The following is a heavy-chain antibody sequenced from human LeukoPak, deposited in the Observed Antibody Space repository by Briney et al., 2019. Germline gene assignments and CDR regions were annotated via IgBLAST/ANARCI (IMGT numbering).Heavy chain of an antibody. CDR1: GYTFTSYA. CDR2: MNTNTGNP. CDR3: ARETYYYDSSGYNPLDY. D-gene: IGHD3-22*01. Sequence: ASVKVSCKASGYTFTSYAMNWVRQAPGQGLEWMGWMNTNTGNPTYAQGFTGRFVFSLDTSVSTAYLQISSLKAEDTAVYYCARETYYYDSSGYNPLDYWGQGTLVTVSS. V-gene: IGHV7-4-1*02. J-gene: IGHJ4*02.